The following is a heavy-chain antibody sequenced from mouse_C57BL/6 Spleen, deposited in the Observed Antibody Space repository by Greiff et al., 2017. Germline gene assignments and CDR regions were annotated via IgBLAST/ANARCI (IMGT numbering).Heavy chain of an antibody. CDR2: SRNKANDYTT. CDR1: GFTFSDFY. CDR3: ARDAAPDYYGSSYGYFDV. J-gene: IGHJ1*03. Sequence: EVKLMESGGGLVQSGRSLRLSCATSGFTFSDFYMEWVRQAPGKGLEWIAASRNKANDYTTEYSASVKGRFIVSRDTSQSILYLQMNALRAEDTAIYYCARDAAPDYYGSSYGYFDVWGTGTTVTVSS. V-gene: IGHV7-1*01. D-gene: IGHD1-1*01.